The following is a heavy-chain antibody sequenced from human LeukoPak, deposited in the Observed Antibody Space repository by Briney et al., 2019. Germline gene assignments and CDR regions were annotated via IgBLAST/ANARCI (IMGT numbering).Heavy chain of an antibody. V-gene: IGHV4-39*01. Sequence: SETLSLTCTASGGSISSSSYYWGWIRQPPGKGLEWIGSIYYSGSTYYNPSLKSRVTISVDTSKNQFSLKLSSVTAADTAVYYCASLTVLADYWGQGTLVTVSS. CDR3: ASLTVLADY. CDR1: GGSISSSSYY. J-gene: IGHJ4*02. D-gene: IGHD4-17*01. CDR2: IYYSGST.